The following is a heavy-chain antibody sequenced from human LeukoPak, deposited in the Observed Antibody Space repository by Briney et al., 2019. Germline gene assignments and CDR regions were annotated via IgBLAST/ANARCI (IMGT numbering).Heavy chain of an antibody. CDR3: AKDARYCSGGSCYSTTTFDH. CDR2: IRYDGSNK. V-gene: IGHV3-30*02. J-gene: IGHJ4*02. D-gene: IGHD2-15*01. Sequence: GGSLRLSCAASGFSFSNYVMHWVRQAPGKGLEWVAFIRYDGSNKDYADSVKGRFTISISRDNSKNTLYLQMNSLRGEDTAVYYCAKDARYCSGGSCYSTTTFDHWGQGTLVTVSS. CDR1: GFSFSNYV.